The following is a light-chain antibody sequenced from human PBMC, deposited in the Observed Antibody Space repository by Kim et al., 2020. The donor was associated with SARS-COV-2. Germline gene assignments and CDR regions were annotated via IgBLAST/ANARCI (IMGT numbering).Light chain of an antibody. CDR1: QGIGSW. Sequence: DIQITQSPSSVSASVGDKVTITCRASQGIGSWLAWYQQKPGKAPKLLIYAASTLQSGVPSRFSGSRSATDFTLTISSLQPEDFASYYCQQTNTFPYTFGQGTKLEI. CDR2: AAS. J-gene: IGKJ2*01. V-gene: IGKV1-12*01. CDR3: QQTNTFPYT.